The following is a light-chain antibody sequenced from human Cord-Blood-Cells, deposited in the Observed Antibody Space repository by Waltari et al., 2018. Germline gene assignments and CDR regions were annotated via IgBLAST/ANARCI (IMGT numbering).Light chain of an antibody. CDR2: GKN. Sequence: GQTVRITCQGDSLRSYYASWYQQKPGQAPVLVIYGKNNRPSGIPDRFCGSSSGNTASLTITGAEAEDEADYYCNSRDSSGNHHYVFGTGTKVTVL. CDR1: SLRSYY. V-gene: IGLV3-19*01. J-gene: IGLJ1*01. CDR3: NSRDSSGNHHYV.